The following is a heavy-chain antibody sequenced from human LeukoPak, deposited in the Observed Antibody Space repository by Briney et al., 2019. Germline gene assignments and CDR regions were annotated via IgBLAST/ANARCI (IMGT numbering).Heavy chain of an antibody. CDR3: ARVGSIAAAGTPDY. V-gene: IGHV3-48*03. CDR1: GFTFRNYE. Sequence: GGSLRLSCVVSGFTFRNYEMNWVRQAPGKGLEWVSYISYSGGTIYYADSVKGRFTVSRDNAKNSLFLQLNSLRADDTAVYYCARVGSIAAAGTPDYWGQGTLVTVSS. CDR2: ISYSGGTI. J-gene: IGHJ4*02. D-gene: IGHD6-13*01.